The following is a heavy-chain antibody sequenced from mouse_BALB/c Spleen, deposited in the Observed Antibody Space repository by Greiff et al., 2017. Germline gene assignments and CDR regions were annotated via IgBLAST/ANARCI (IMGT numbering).Heavy chain of an antibody. CDR3: ARYVPYAMDY. V-gene: IGHV5-17*02. J-gene: IGHJ4*01. Sequence: EVQLVESGGGLVQPGGSRKLSCAASGFTFSSFGMHWVRQAPEKGLEWVAYISSGSSSIYYADTVKGRFTISRDNPKNTLFLQRTSLRSEDTAMYYGARYVPYAMDYWGQGTSVTVSS. CDR2: ISSGSSSI. CDR1: GFTFSSFG.